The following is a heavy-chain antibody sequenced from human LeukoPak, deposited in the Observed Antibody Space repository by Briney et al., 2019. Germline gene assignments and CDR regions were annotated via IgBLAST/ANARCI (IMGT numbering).Heavy chain of an antibody. Sequence: PEGSLRLSCAASGFTFSSHGMHWVRQAPGKGLEWVAVIWYDGSNKHYADSVKGRFTISRDNSKNTMYMQMNSKRAEDTAVYYCARVYPDVDFLSGYYLLDYWGQGTLVTVSS. V-gene: IGHV3-33*01. CDR2: IWYDGSNK. D-gene: IGHD3-3*01. J-gene: IGHJ4*02. CDR1: GFTFSSHG. CDR3: ARVYPDVDFLSGYYLLDY.